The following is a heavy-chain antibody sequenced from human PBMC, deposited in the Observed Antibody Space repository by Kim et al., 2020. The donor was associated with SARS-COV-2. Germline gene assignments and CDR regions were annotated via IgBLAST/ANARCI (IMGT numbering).Heavy chain of an antibody. V-gene: IGHV5-51*01. CDR3: ATGPGVLTNYYFEF. CDR2: IYPRESDV. J-gene: IGHJ4*02. Sequence: GESLKISCHTSGSKVSTYWIGWVRQMPGKGLELMGVIYPRESDVRYSQSFQGLVTISADGSGAVVQWSALKVSDTAFYYCATGPGVLTNYYFEFWGQGTLVTVSS. D-gene: IGHD4-4*01. CDR1: GSKVSTYW.